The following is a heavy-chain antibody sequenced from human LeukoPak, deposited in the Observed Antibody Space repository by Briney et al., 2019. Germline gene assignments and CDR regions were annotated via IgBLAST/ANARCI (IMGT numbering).Heavy chain of an antibody. J-gene: IGHJ4*02. CDR3: ARHSLTYPAGFDY. Sequence: ASVKVSCKASGYTFTIYAIHWVRQAPGQRLEWMGWINTGNGNTKHSQNFQGRVTITRDTSASTAYMELSSLRSEDTAVYYCARHSLTYPAGFDYWGQGTLVTVSS. D-gene: IGHD2/OR15-2a*01. CDR1: GYTFTIYA. V-gene: IGHV1-3*04. CDR2: INTGNGNT.